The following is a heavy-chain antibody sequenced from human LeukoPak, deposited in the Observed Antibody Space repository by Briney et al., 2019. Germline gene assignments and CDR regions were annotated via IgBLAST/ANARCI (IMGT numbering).Heavy chain of an antibody. CDR1: GFTFSYYW. V-gene: IGHV3-7*03. J-gene: IGHJ4*02. CDR3: ASKGCTGGNCKHYFDY. D-gene: IGHD2-8*02. Sequence: GGSLRLSCAASGFTFSYYWMSWVRQAPGKGLEWVANIKQDGSEEYYVDSVKGRFTISRDNAKNSLYLQMNSLRAEDTAVYYCASKGCTGGNCKHYFDYWGRGTLVTVSS. CDR2: IKQDGSEE.